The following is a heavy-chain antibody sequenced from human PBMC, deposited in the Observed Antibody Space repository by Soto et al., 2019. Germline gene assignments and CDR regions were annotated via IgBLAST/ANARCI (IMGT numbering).Heavy chain of an antibody. CDR1: GGSISSGGYS. Sequence: SETLSLTCAVSGGSISSGGYSWSWIRQPPGKGLEWIGYIYHSGSTYYNPSLKSRVTISVDRSKNQFSLKLSSVTAADTAVYYCARGVGYYYDSSGYYLDYWGQGTLVTAPQ. CDR2: IYHSGST. J-gene: IGHJ4*02. D-gene: IGHD3-22*01. CDR3: ARGVGYYYDSSGYYLDY. V-gene: IGHV4-30-2*01.